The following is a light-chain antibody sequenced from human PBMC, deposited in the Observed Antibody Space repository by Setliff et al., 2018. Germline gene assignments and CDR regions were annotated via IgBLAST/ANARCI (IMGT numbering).Light chain of an antibody. J-gene: IGLJ2*01. CDR2: DVS. V-gene: IGLV2-14*01. CDR3: SSYTSSSTVV. CDR1: SSDVGGYNY. Sequence: QSALTQPASVSGSPGQSITISCTGTSSDVGGYNYVSWYQQHPGKAPKLMSYDVSKRPSGVSNRFSGSKSGNTASLTISGLQAEDEAEYYCSSYTSSSTVVFGGGTQLTVL.